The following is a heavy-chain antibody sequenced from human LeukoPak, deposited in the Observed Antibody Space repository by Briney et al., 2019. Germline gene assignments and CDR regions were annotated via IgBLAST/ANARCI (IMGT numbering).Heavy chain of an antibody. CDR2: IKSDASET. V-gene: IGHV3-7*04. CDR1: GFTFSNYW. CDR3: ARNSRYSFDI. D-gene: IGHD4-11*01. J-gene: IGHJ3*02. Sequence: GGSLRLSCAASGFTFSNYWMSWVRQAPGKGLEWVAHIKSDASETYYVDSVKGRFTISRDNAKNSLYLPMNSLRAEDTPVYYCARNSRYSFDIWGQGTMVTVSS.